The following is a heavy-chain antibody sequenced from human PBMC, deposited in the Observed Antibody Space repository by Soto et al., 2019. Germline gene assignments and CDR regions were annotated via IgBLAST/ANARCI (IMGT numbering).Heavy chain of an antibody. CDR1: GGSISSSSYY. V-gene: IGHV4-39*01. CDR3: ARLNCGGDCYHYYYGMDV. Sequence: SETLSLTCTVSGGSISSSSYYWGWIRQPPGKGLEWIGSIYYSGSTYYNPSLKSRVTISVDTSKNQFSLKLSSVTAADTAVYYCARLNCGGDCYHYYYGMDVWGQGTTVTVSS. J-gene: IGHJ6*02. D-gene: IGHD2-21*02. CDR2: IYYSGST.